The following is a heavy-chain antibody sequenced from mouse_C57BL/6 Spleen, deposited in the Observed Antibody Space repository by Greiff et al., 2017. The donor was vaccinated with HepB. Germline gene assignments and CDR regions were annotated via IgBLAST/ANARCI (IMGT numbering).Heavy chain of an antibody. D-gene: IGHD3-3*01. CDR2: ISDGGSYT. V-gene: IGHV5-4*01. J-gene: IGHJ2*01. CDR1: GFTFSSYA. CDR3: ARDGAGGDY. Sequence: EVQGVESGGGLVKPGGSLKLSCAASGFTFSSYAMSWVRQTPEKRLEWVATISDGGSYTYYPDNVKGRFTISRDNATNNLYLQMSHLKSEDTAMYYCARDGAGGDYWGQGTTLTVSS.